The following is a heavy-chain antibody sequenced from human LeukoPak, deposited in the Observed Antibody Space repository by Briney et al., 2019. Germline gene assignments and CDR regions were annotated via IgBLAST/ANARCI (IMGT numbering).Heavy chain of an antibody. J-gene: IGHJ4*02. V-gene: IGHV3-30*02. CDR3: AKGTEAAGTFDY. D-gene: IGHD6-13*01. Sequence: GGSLRLSCAASGFTFSSYGMHWVRQARGKGVEWVAFIRYDGSNKYYADSVKGRVTTSRDNSKNTLYLQMNSLRAEDTAVYYCAKGTEAAGTFDYWGQGTLVTVSS. CDR1: GFTFSSYG. CDR2: IRYDGSNK.